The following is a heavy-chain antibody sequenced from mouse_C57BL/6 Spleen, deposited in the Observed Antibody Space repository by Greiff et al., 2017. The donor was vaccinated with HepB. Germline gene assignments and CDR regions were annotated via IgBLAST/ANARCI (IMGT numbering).Heavy chain of an antibody. CDR3: ARRMATVVATDY. Sequence: VQLQHPGAELVMPGASVKLSCKASGYTFTSYWMHWVKQRPGQGLEWIGEIDPSDSYTNYNQKFKGKSTLTVDKSSSTAYMQLSSLTSEDSAVYYCARRMATVVATDYWGQGTTLTVSS. D-gene: IGHD1-1*01. J-gene: IGHJ2*01. CDR2: IDPSDSYT. V-gene: IGHV1-69*01. CDR1: GYTFTSYW.